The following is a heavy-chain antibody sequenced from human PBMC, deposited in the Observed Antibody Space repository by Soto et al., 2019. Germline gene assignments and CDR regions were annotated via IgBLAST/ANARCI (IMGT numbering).Heavy chain of an antibody. J-gene: IGHJ4*02. CDR3: ASASSYSSSWYPPGY. V-gene: IGHV3-33*01. Sequence: GGSLRLSCAASGFTFSSYGMHWVRQAPGKGLEWVAVIWYDGSNKYYADSVKGRFTISRDNSKNTLYLQMNSLRAEDTAVYYCASASSYSSSWYPPGYWGQGTLVTVSS. D-gene: IGHD6-13*01. CDR2: IWYDGSNK. CDR1: GFTFSSYG.